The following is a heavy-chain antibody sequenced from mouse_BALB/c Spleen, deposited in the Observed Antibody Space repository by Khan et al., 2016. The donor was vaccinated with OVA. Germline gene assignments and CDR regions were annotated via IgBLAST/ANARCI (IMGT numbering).Heavy chain of an antibody. CDR1: GYTFTSYW. Sequence: QVRLQQSGAEVVKPGASVKLSCKTTGYTFTSYWIQWIEQRPGQGLGWIGQIFPGTGTTYYNENFKGKATLTVDTSSSTAYMQLSSLTSQDPAVYFCARGYFGNYEFVYWGQGTLVTVSP. D-gene: IGHD2-1*01. J-gene: IGHJ3*01. V-gene: IGHV1S132*01. CDR3: ARGYFGNYEFVY. CDR2: IFPGTGTT.